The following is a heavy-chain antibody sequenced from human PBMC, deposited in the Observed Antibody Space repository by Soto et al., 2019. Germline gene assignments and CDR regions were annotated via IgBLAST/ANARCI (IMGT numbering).Heavy chain of an antibody. CDR2: INHSGST. CDR1: GGSFSGYY. J-gene: IGHJ6*02. D-gene: IGHD3-16*01. CDR3: GRGFFNHGGYYYYGMDV. Sequence: SETLSLTCAVYGGSFSGYYWSWIRQPPGKGLEWIGEINHSGSTNYDPSLKSRVTISVDTSKNQFSLKLSSVTAADTAVYYCGRGFFNHGGYYYYGMDVWGQGTTVTVSS. V-gene: IGHV4-34*01.